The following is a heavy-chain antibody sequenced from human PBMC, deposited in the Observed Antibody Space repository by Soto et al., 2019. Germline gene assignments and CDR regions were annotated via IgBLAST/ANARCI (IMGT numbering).Heavy chain of an antibody. D-gene: IGHD3-16*01. CDR1: GGSISSSTYY. Sequence: SETLSLTCTVSGGSISSSTYYWDWIRQPPGRGREWIGAMYYTGNKNYNPSLESRVTMSVETSQTPFALKLNSCTPPXTAVXDYARRSSNTLGTLTDPWGRXIXVNVSS. J-gene: IGHJ5*02. CDR2: MYYTGNK. V-gene: IGHV4-39*01. CDR3: ARRSSNTLGTLTDP.